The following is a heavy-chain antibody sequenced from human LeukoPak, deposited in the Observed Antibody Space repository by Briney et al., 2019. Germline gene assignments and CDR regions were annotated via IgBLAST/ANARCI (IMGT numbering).Heavy chain of an antibody. CDR3: ATSAAAGTGYYFDY. D-gene: IGHD6-13*01. J-gene: IGHJ4*02. CDR1: GGSISSSSYY. V-gene: IGHV4-39*01. CDR2: IYYSGST. Sequence: PSETLSLTCTVSGGSISSSSYYWGWIRQPPGKGLEWIGSIYYSGSTYYNPSLKSRVTISVDTSKNQFSLKLSSVTAADTAVYYCATSAAAGTGYYFDYWGQGTLVTVSS.